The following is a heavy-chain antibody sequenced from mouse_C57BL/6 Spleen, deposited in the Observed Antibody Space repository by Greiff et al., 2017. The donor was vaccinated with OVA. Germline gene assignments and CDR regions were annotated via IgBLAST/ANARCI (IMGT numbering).Heavy chain of an antibody. Sequence: QVQLQQPGAELVKPGASVKLSCKASVYTFTSYWMHWVKQRPGRGLEWIGRIDPNSGGTKYNEKFKSKATLTVDKPSSTAYMQLSSLTSEDSAVYYCARGIYYYGSSRYFDVWGTGTTVTVSS. D-gene: IGHD1-1*01. J-gene: IGHJ1*03. V-gene: IGHV1-72*01. CDR1: VYTFTSYW. CDR3: ARGIYYYGSSRYFDV. CDR2: IDPNSGGT.